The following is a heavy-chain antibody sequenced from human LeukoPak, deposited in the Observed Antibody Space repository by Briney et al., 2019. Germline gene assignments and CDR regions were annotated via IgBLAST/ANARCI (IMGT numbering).Heavy chain of an antibody. CDR2: IYHSGST. J-gene: IGHJ4*02. V-gene: IGHV4-38-2*02. CDR1: GYSISSGYY. CDR3: ARVAYSYGSGSYYFDY. Sequence: PSETLSLTCTVSGYSISSGYYWGWIRQPPGKGLEWIGSIYHSGSTDYNPSLKSRITISVDTSKNQFSLKLSSVTAADTAVYYCARVAYSYGSGSYYFDYWGQGTLVTVSS. D-gene: IGHD3-10*01.